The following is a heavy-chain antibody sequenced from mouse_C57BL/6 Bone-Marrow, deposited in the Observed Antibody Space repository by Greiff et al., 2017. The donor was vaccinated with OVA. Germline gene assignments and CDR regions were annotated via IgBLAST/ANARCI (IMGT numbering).Heavy chain of an antibody. CDR3: ARDPYYGSSYWYFDV. Sequence: DVMLVESGGGLVKPGGSLKLSCAASGFTFSSYAMSWVRQTPEKRLEWVATISDGGSYTYYPDNVKGRFTISRDNAKNNLYLQMSHLKSEDTAMYYCARDPYYGSSYWYFDVWGTGTTVTVSS. CDR1: GFTFSSYA. D-gene: IGHD1-1*01. V-gene: IGHV5-4*01. CDR2: ISDGGSYT. J-gene: IGHJ1*03.